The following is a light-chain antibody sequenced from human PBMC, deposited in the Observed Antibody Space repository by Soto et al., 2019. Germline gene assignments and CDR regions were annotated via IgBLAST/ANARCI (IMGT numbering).Light chain of an antibody. Sequence: DIQMTQYPSTLSASVGDRVTITCRATQTISNWLAWYQQKPGKAPKLLIYKTSSLEGGVPSRFSGSGSGTEFTLTITSLQPDDFATYYCQQYNPYPITFGQGTRLEIK. CDR1: QTISNW. J-gene: IGKJ5*01. CDR3: QQYNPYPIT. V-gene: IGKV1-5*03. CDR2: KTS.